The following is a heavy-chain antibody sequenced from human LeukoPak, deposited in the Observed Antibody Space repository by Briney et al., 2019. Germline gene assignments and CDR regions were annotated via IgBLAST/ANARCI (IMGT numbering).Heavy chain of an antibody. CDR3: ASYGSGDTPYYYYYGMDV. V-gene: IGHV1-69*06. Sequence: GASVKVSCKASGGTFSSYAISWVRQAPGQGLEWMRGIIPIFGTANYAQKFQGRVTITADKSTSTAYMELSSLRSEDTPVYYCASYGSGDTPYYYYYGMDVWGKGTTVTVSS. CDR2: IIPIFGTA. J-gene: IGHJ6*04. D-gene: IGHD3-10*01. CDR1: GGTFSSYA.